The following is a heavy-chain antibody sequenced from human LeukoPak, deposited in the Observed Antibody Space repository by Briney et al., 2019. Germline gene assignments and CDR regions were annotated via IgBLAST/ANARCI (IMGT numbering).Heavy chain of an antibody. CDR2: MNPNSGNT. D-gene: IGHD6-6*01. CDR1: GYTLINYG. V-gene: IGHV1-8*02. J-gene: IGHJ4*02. CDR3: ARVTSIAARRYFDY. Sequence: ASVKVSCKASGYTLINYGISWVRQATGQGLEWMGWMNPNSGNTGYAQKFQGRVTMTRNTSISTAYMELSSLRSEDTAVYYCARVTSIAARRYFDYWGQGTLVTVSS.